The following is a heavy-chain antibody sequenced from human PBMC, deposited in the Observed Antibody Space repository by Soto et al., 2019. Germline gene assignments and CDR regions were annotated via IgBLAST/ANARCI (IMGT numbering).Heavy chain of an antibody. Sequence: QVQLVQSGAEEKKPGASVKVSCKASGDTFSHYAMHWVRQAPGQRREWMGWIKAGNGDTRYSQKFRGRLTITRDSSASRAYVEPSRPTSEHTAVYSCATTCESSTYYSPACTEYFHHWGQGTLVTVAS. CDR1: GDTFSHYA. CDR3: ATTCESSTYYSPACTEYFHH. D-gene: IGHD2-2*01. CDR2: IKAGNGDT. V-gene: IGHV1-3*05. J-gene: IGHJ1*01.